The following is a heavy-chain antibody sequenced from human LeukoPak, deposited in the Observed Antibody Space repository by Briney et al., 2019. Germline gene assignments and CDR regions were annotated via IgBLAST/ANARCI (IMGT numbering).Heavy chain of an antibody. Sequence: ASVKVSCKASGYTFTGYYMHWVRQAPGQGLEWMGWINPNSGGTNYAQKFQGRVTMTRDTSISTAYMELSRLRSDDTAVYYCARDKQSGYSYGYNYWGQGTLVTVSS. V-gene: IGHV1-2*02. J-gene: IGHJ4*02. CDR2: INPNSGGT. CDR1: GYTFTGYY. D-gene: IGHD5-18*01. CDR3: ARDKQSGYSYGYNY.